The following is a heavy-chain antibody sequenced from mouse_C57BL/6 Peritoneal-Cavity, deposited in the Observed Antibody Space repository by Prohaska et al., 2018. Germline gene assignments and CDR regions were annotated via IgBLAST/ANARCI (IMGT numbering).Heavy chain of an antibody. D-gene: IGHD4-1*01. CDR2: INPDSSTI. CDR3: ARELGRGDFDY. V-gene: IGHV4-1*01. J-gene: IGHJ2*01. Sequence: EVKLLQSGGGLVQPGGSLKLSCAASGIDFSRYWMSWVRRAPGKGLEWIGEINPDSSTINYAPSLKDKFIISRDNAKNTQYLQMSKVRSEDTALYYCARELGRGDFDYWGQGTTLTVSS. CDR1: GIDFSRYW.